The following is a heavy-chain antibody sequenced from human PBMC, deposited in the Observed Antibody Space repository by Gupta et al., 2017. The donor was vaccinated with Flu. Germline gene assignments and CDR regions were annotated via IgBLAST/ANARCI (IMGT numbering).Heavy chain of an antibody. CDR2: LHFSGST. CDR1: GDSITSYY. CDR3: AKSFSGPNSGWFFDY. V-gene: IGHV4-59*01. J-gene: IGHJ4*02. D-gene: IGHD6-19*01. Sequence: VQLQQSGPGLVKPSETLSLTCTASGDSITSYYWGWIRQPPGKRLEWIGNLHFSGSTNYNPSLKSRVTISVDRSKNQFSLKVTSVTTADTAMYYCAKSFSGPNSGWFFDYWGQGALVTVSS.